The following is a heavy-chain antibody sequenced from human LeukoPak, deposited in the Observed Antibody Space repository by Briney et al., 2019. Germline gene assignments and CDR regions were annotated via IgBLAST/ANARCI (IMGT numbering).Heavy chain of an antibody. CDR3: ARDPEELEGWQARAPHYYYYYMDV. V-gene: IGHV3-30*03. CDR1: GFTFSNYG. J-gene: IGHJ6*03. CDR2: ISYDGTNK. D-gene: IGHD3-10*01. Sequence: GGSLRLSCAGSGFTFSNYGMHWVRQAPGKGPEWVAVISYDGTNKYYADSVKGRFTISRDNSKNTVYLQMNSLRAEDTAVYYCARDPEELEGWQARAPHYYYYYMDVWGKGTTVTVSS.